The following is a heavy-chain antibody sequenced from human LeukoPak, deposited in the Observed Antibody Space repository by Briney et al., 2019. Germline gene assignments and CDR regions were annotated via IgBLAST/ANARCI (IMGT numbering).Heavy chain of an antibody. V-gene: IGHV3-53*05. CDR2: IYSGGST. Sequence: GGSLRLSCAASGFTVSSNYMSWVRQAPGKGLEWVSVIYSGGSTYYADSVKGRFTISRDNSKNTLYLQMNSLRAEDTAVYYCARDYRNLGYCSGGSCYYGMDVWGQGTTVTVSS. CDR1: GFTVSSNY. J-gene: IGHJ6*02. D-gene: IGHD2-15*01. CDR3: ARDYRNLGYCSGGSCYYGMDV.